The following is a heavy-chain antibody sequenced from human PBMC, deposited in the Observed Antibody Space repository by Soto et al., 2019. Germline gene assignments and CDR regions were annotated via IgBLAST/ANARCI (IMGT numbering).Heavy chain of an antibody. Sequence: ASVKVSFKASGYTFTSYGISWVRQAPGQGLEWMGWISAYNGNTNYAQKLQGRVTMTTDTSTSTAYMELRSLRSDDTAVYYCARDVYYYDSSGYYYFDFWGQGTLVTVSS. CDR1: GYTFTSYG. CDR2: ISAYNGNT. D-gene: IGHD3-22*01. V-gene: IGHV1-18*01. CDR3: ARDVYYYDSSGYYYFDF. J-gene: IGHJ4*02.